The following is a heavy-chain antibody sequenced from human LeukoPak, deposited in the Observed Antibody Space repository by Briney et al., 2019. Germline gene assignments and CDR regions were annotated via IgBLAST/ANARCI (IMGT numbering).Heavy chain of an antibody. V-gene: IGHV3-23*01. J-gene: IGHJ4*02. CDR2: ISGSGGST. D-gene: IGHD6-19*01. Sequence: GGSLRLSCAASGFTFSSYAMSWVRQAPGKRLEWVSAISGSGGSTYYADSVKGRFTISRDNSKNTLYLQMNSLRTEDTAVYYCAKGARYSSGWYDYWGQGTLVTVSS. CDR3: AKGARYSSGWYDY. CDR1: GFTFSSYA.